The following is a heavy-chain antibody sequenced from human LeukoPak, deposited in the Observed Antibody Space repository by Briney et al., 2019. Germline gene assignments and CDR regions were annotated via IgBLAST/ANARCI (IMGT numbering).Heavy chain of an antibody. CDR3: AKDLYDSSGCPDY. CDR1: GFRFNTYW. CDR2: IRYDGSNK. V-gene: IGHV3-30*02. D-gene: IGHD3-22*01. J-gene: IGHJ4*02. Sequence: GGSLRLSCAASGFRFNTYWMSWVRQAPGKGLEWVAFIRYDGSNKYYADSVKGRFTISRDNSKNTLYLQMNSLRAEDTAVYYCAKDLYDSSGCPDYWGQGTLVTVSS.